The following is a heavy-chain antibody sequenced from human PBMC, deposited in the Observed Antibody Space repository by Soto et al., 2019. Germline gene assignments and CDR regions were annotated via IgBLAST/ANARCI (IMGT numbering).Heavy chain of an antibody. CDR1: GFTFDDYA. V-gene: IGHV3-9*01. Sequence: PGGSLRLSCAASGFTFDDYAMHWVRQAPGKGLEWVSGISWNSGSIGYADSVKGRFTISRDNAKNSLYLQMNSLRAEDTALYYCAKDLGGGGGYDYYYYYYGMDVWGQGTTVTVSS. CDR3: AKDLGGGGGYDYYYYYYGMDV. D-gene: IGHD3-22*01. CDR2: ISWNSGSI. J-gene: IGHJ6*02.